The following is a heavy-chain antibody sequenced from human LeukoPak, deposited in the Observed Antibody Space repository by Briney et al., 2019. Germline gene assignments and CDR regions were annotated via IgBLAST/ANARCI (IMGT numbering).Heavy chain of an antibody. D-gene: IGHD3-9*01. V-gene: IGHV4-38-2*01. CDR3: ARAARDILTGYYRNNWFDP. Sequence: SETLSLTCAVSGYSISSGYYWGWIRQPPGKGLEWIGSIYDSGSTYYNQSLKSRVTIAVDTSKNQFSLKLSSVTAADTAVYYCARAARDILTGYYRNNWFDPWGQGTLVTVSS. CDR2: IYDSGST. J-gene: IGHJ5*02. CDR1: GYSISSGYY.